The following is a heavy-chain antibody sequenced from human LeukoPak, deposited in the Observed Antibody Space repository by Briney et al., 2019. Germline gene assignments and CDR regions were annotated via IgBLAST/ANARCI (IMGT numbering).Heavy chain of an antibody. D-gene: IGHD6-19*01. CDR2: IYDSGTT. Sequence: PSETLSLTCTVSGGSISSNYWSWIRQPPGKGLEWIGYIYDSGTTNYNPPLKSRANISEDTSKNQFSLKLSSVTAADTAVYYCARSTGGWSYFDYWGQGTLVTVSS. V-gene: IGHV4-59*01. J-gene: IGHJ4*02. CDR1: GGSISSNY. CDR3: ARSTGGWSYFDY.